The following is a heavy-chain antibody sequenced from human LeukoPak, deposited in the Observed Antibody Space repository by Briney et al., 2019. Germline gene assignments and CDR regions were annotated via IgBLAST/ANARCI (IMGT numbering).Heavy chain of an antibody. CDR1: GGTFSSYA. J-gene: IGHJ6*03. CDR3: AGRGYSGWSYYYYYMDV. V-gene: IGHV1-69*05. Sequence: SVKVSCRASGGTFSSYAISWVRQAPGQGLEWMGGIIPIFGTANYAQKFQGRVTITTDESTSTAYMELSSLRSEDTAVYYCAGRGYSGWSYYYYYMDVWGKGATVTVSS. CDR2: IIPIFGTA. D-gene: IGHD6-19*01.